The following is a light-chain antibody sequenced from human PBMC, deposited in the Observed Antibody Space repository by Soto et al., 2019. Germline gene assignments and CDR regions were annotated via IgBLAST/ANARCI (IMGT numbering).Light chain of an antibody. CDR3: SSYTTSRTYV. J-gene: IGLJ1*01. Sequence: QSVLTQPASVSGSPGQSIAISCTGTSSDVGGYNYVSWYQQVPGKAPKLMIYDVGNRPAGVSNRFSGTKSGNTASLTISGLQAEDEAEYYCSSYTTSRTYVFGTGTKVTVL. CDR2: DVG. CDR1: SSDVGGYNY. V-gene: IGLV2-14*01.